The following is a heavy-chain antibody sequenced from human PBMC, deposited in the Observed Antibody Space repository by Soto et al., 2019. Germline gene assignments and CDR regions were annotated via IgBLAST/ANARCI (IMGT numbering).Heavy chain of an antibody. CDR3: ARGLVGDTTAFDC. V-gene: IGHV3-53*01. J-gene: IGHJ4*02. Sequence: HPVGSLRLSCAASGFTVSSSYMSWVCQAPGKGLEWVSTIYSPGSTYYADSVKGRFTISRDNSKNTLYLQMNSLRAEDTAVYYCARGLVGDTTAFDCWGQGTLVTVSS. CDR1: GFTVSSSY. D-gene: IGHD1-26*01. CDR2: IYSPGST.